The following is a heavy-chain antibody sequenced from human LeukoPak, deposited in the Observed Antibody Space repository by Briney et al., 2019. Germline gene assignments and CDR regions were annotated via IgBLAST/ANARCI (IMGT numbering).Heavy chain of an antibody. Sequence: SVKVSCKASGGTFSSYAISWVRQAPGQGLEWMGGIIPIFGTANYAQKFQGRVTITADESTSTAYMELSSLRSEDTAVYYCARDGTKQLVPWFDPWGQGTLVTVSS. CDR1: GGTFSSYA. J-gene: IGHJ5*02. D-gene: IGHD6-13*01. V-gene: IGHV1-69*01. CDR2: IIPIFGTA. CDR3: ARDGTKQLVPWFDP.